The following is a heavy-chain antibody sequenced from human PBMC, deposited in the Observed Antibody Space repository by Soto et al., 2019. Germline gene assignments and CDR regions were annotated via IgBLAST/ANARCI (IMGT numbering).Heavy chain of an antibody. CDR2: ISSSSSYI. CDR3: ARLDESFYYYYMDV. CDR1: GFTFSSYS. Sequence: PGGSLRLSCAASGFTFSSYSMNWVRQAPGKGLEWVSSISSSSSYIYYADSVKGRSTISRDNAKNSLYLQMNSLRAEDTAVYYCARLDESFYYYYMDVWGKGTTVTVSS. J-gene: IGHJ6*03. V-gene: IGHV3-21*01.